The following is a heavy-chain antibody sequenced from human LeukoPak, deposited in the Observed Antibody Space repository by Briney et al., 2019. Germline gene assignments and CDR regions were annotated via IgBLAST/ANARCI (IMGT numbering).Heavy chain of an antibody. CDR1: GGSISSHY. CDR3: ARAFYSNYTYYYYYYTDV. J-gene: IGHJ6*03. CDR2: IYHNGST. Sequence: SETLSLTCTVSGGSISSHYWSWIRQPAGKGLEWIGYIYHNGSTNYNPSLKSRLTISVDTSKTQFSLKLSSVTPADTAIYYCARAFYSNYTYYYYYYTDVWGKGTTVTVSS. D-gene: IGHD4-11*01. V-gene: IGHV4-59*11.